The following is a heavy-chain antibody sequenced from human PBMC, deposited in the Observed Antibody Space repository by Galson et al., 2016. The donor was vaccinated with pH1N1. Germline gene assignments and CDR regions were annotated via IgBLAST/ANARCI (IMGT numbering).Heavy chain of an antibody. J-gene: IGHJ3*02. CDR2: VYTSGRT. D-gene: IGHD1-1*01. V-gene: IGHV4-4*07. Sequence: ETLSLTCTASGGSISSRYWSWIRQPAGKGLEWIGRVYTSGRTDSNPSLKSRVTMSMDTSNSQFSMILNSVTAADTAVYYCARGWNLDAFDIWGQGTMVTVSS. CDR1: GGSISSRY. CDR3: ARGWNLDAFDI.